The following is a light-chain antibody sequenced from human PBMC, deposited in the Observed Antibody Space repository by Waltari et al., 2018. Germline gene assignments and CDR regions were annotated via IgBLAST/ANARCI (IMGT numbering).Light chain of an antibody. CDR3: SSRDSSGNHVL. V-gene: IGLV3-19*01. Sequence: SSGLTQYPAVSVALGQTVRITCQGDCLRHYFATWYQQKPGQAPLLVIYGKNNRPSGIPDRFSGSSSEDTTSLTITGAQAEDEADYFCSSRDSSGNHVLFGGGTKLTVL. CDR2: GKN. J-gene: IGLJ3*02. CDR1: CLRHYF.